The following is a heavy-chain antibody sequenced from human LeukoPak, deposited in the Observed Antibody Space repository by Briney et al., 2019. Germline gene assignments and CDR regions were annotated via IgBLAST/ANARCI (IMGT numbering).Heavy chain of an antibody. D-gene: IGHD2-15*01. CDR2: IYSSGST. J-gene: IGHJ3*02. CDR1: GGSISSGSYY. V-gene: IGHV4-61*02. CDR3: ARDPPSYCSGGSCYSDGANAFDI. Sequence: PSQTLSLTCTVSGGSISSGSYYWSWIRQPAGKGLEWIGRIYSSGSTNYNPSLKSRVTISLDTSKNQFSLQLSSVTAADTAVYYCARDPPSYCSGGSCYSDGANAFDIWGQGTMVTVSS.